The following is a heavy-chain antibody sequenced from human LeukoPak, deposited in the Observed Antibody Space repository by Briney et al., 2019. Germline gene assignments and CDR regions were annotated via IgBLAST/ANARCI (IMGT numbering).Heavy chain of an antibody. Sequence: GGSLRLSCAAYGFTFSNAWMYWVRQAPGKGLEFIGRIMRNSDGATTDYGPPVNGRFTISRDDSKNMLYLQMNSLRTEDSALYYCSTYIVGATIPGDYLGQGTLVTVSS. D-gene: IGHD1-26*01. CDR2: IMRNSDGATT. CDR1: GFTFSNAW. J-gene: IGHJ4*02. V-gene: IGHV3-15*01. CDR3: STYIVGATIPGDY.